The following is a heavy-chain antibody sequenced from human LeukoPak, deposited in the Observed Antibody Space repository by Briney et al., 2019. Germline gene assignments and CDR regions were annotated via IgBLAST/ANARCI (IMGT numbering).Heavy chain of an antibody. Sequence: GASVKVSCKASGYTFTSYDINWVRQATGQGLEWMGWMNPNSGNTGYAQKFQGRVTMTRNTSISTAYMELSSLRSEDTAVYYCARGPRKYSSSWYTEFFGMDVWGQGTTVTVSS. D-gene: IGHD6-13*01. CDR3: ARGPRKYSSSWYTEFFGMDV. J-gene: IGHJ6*02. CDR1: GYTFTSYD. CDR2: MNPNSGNT. V-gene: IGHV1-8*01.